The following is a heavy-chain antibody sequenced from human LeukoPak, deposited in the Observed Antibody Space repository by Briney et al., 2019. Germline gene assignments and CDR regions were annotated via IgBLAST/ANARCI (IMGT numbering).Heavy chain of an antibody. J-gene: IGHJ4*02. V-gene: IGHV1-2*02. CDR1: GYAFTGYY. Sequence: ASVKVSCKASGYAFTGYYMHWVRQAPGQGLEWMGWINPNSGGTNYAQRFQGRVTMTRDTSISTAYMELSRLRSDDTAVYYCARDVYYGSGSFDYWGQGTLVTVSS. D-gene: IGHD3-10*01. CDR2: INPNSGGT. CDR3: ARDVYYGSGSFDY.